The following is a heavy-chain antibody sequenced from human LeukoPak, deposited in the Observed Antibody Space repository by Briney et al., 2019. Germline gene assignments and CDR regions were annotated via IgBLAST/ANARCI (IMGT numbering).Heavy chain of an antibody. CDR3: ARDLQRDGYNSDY. D-gene: IGHD5-24*01. CDR1: GFTFSDYW. J-gene: IGHJ4*02. CDR2: ISSSSSYI. V-gene: IGHV3-21*01. Sequence: GGSLRLSCAASGFTFSDYWMHWVRQAPGKGLEWVSSISSSSSYIYYADSVKGRFTIPRDNAKNSLYLQMNSLRAEDTAVYYCARDLQRDGYNSDYWGQGTLVTVSS.